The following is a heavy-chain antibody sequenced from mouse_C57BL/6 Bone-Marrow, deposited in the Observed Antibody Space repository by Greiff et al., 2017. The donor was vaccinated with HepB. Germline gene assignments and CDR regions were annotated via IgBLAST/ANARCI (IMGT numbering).Heavy chain of an antibody. D-gene: IGHD1-1*01. J-gene: IGHJ4*01. V-gene: IGHV5-15*01. CDR1: GFTFSDYG. CDR3: ARLYYYGSSPYAMDY. CDR2: ISNLAYSI. Sequence: EVQRVESGGGLVQPGGSLKLSCAASGFTFSDYGMAWVRQAPRKGPEWVAFISNLAYSIYYADTVTCRFTISRENAKNTLYLEMSSLRSEDTAMYYCARLYYYGSSPYAMDYWGQGTSVTVSS.